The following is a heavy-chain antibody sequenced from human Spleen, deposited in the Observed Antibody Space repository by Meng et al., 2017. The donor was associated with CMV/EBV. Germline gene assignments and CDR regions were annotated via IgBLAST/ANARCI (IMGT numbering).Heavy chain of an antibody. D-gene: IGHD6-13*01. J-gene: IGHJ4*02. CDR2: IYYTGNT. CDR1: GGSFSGYY. V-gene: IGHV4-59*01. Sequence: SETLSLTCAVYGGSFSGYYWSWIRQPPGKGLEWIGYIYYTGNTIYNPTLKSRVTISVDTSKNQFSLRLTSVTAADTAVYYCASSYSSSWYVFWGQGTLVTVSS. CDR3: ASSYSSSWYVF.